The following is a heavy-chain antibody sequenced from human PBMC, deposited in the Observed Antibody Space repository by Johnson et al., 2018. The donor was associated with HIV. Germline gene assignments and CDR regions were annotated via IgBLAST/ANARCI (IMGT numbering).Heavy chain of an antibody. CDR2: ISRSGTTI. Sequence: QVQLVESGGGLVKPGGSLRLSCAASGFTFTDYQMSWIRQAPGKGLEWVSYISRSGTTIYYADSVQGRFTVSRDNAKNSLYLQMNSLRAEDTAVYYCAKAFGGSGWYSDAFDIWGQGTMVTVSS. CDR1: GFTFTDYQ. CDR3: AKAFGGSGWYSDAFDI. J-gene: IGHJ3*02. V-gene: IGHV3-11*01. D-gene: IGHD6-19*01.